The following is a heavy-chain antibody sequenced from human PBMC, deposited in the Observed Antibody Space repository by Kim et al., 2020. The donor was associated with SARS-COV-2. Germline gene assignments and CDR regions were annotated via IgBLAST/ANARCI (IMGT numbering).Heavy chain of an antibody. CDR1: GFTFGAYT. Sequence: GGSLRLSCTTSGFTFGAYTMTWLRQAPGKGLEWVGFIRSKTEGGTTEFAASVKGRFTLSRDDSKSIAYLQMNSLRTEDTAVYYCTRDPVAGPWGQGTLVTVSS. D-gene: IGHD6-19*01. J-gene: IGHJ5*02. V-gene: IGHV3-49*03. CDR3: TRDPVAGP. CDR2: IRSKTEGGTT.